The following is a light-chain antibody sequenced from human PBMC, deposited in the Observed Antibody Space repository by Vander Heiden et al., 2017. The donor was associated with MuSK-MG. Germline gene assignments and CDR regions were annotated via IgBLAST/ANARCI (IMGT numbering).Light chain of an antibody. CDR1: QSSSSW. CDR2: DAS. V-gene: IGKV1-5*01. Sequence: QMPQSPSPLSASVGDRVTITCRASQSSSSWLAWYQQKPGKAPKLLIYDASSLESGVPSRFSGSGSGTEFTLTISSLQPDDFATYYCQQYNSYSWTFGQGTKVEIK. CDR3: QQYNSYSWT. J-gene: IGKJ1*01.